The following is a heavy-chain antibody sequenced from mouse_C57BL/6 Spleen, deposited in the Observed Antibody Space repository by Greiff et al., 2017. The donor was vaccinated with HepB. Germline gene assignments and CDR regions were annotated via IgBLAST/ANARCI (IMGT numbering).Heavy chain of an antibody. CDR3: ARPTMITTRGFAY. Sequence: EVKLVESGGGLVKPGGSLKLSCAASGFTFSDYGMHWVRQAPEKGLEWVAYISSGSSTIYYADTVKGRFTISRDNAKNTLFLQMTSLRSEDTAMYYCARPTMITTRGFAYWGQGTLVTVSA. V-gene: IGHV5-17*01. D-gene: IGHD2-4*01. CDR2: ISSGSSTI. J-gene: IGHJ3*01. CDR1: GFTFSDYG.